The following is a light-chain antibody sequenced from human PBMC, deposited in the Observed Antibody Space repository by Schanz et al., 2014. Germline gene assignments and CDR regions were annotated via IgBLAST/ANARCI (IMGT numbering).Light chain of an antibody. CDR1: SSDVGSYNL. CDR2: EGS. CDR3: SSYTSSTFWV. J-gene: IGLJ3*02. Sequence: QSALTQPASVSGSPGQSITISCTGTSSDVGSYNLVSWYQQHPGKAPKLMIYEGSKRPSGVSNRFSGSRTGNTASLTISGLQAEDEADYFCSSYTSSTFWVFGGGTKLTVL. V-gene: IGLV2-14*02.